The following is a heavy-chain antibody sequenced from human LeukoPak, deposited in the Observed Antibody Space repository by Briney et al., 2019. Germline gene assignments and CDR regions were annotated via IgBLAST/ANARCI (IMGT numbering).Heavy chain of an antibody. Sequence: SGRSLRLSCAASGFTFSSYAMHWVRQAPGKGLEWVAFISYDGSNKYYADSVKGRFTISRDNSKNTLYLQMNSLRAEDTAVYYCARDITPARAIVHYYWGQGTLVTVSS. J-gene: IGHJ4*02. CDR3: ARDITPARAIVHYY. D-gene: IGHD1-20*01. CDR1: GFTFSSYA. CDR2: ISYDGSNK. V-gene: IGHV3-30*04.